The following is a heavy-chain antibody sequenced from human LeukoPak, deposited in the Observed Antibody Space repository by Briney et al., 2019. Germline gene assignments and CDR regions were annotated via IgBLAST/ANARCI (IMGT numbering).Heavy chain of an antibody. D-gene: IGHD1-26*01. Sequence: SETLSLTCTVSGGSISSYYWSWIRQPPGKGLEWIGYIYYSGSTNYNPSLKSRVTISVDTSKNQFSLKLSSVTAADTAVYYCARGRESGSYFKDYWGQGTLVTVSS. CDR2: IYYSGST. J-gene: IGHJ4*02. V-gene: IGHV4-59*01. CDR3: ARGRESGSYFKDY. CDR1: GGSISSYY.